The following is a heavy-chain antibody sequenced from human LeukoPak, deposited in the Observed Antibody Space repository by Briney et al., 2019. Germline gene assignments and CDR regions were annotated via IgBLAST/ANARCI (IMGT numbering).Heavy chain of an antibody. CDR3: ARDGSSWYTWFDP. V-gene: IGHV1-8*01. D-gene: IGHD6-13*01. CDR2: MNPNSGIT. CDR1: GYTFTSYD. Sequence: ASVKVSCKASGYTFTSYDINWVRQAPGQGLEWMGWMNPNSGITGYAQKFQGRVTMTRNTSISTAYMELSSLRSEDTAVYYCARDGSSWYTWFDPWGQGTLVTVSS. J-gene: IGHJ5*02.